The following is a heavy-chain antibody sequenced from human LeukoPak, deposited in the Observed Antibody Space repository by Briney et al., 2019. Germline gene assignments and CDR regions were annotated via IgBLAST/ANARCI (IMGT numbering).Heavy chain of an antibody. CDR3: ARAGIMVRGVFDY. CDR1: GYSISSGYY. V-gene: IGHV4-38-2*02. Sequence: SETLSLTCTVSGYSISSGYYWGWIRQPPGKGLEWIRSIYHSGSTYYNPSLKSRVTISVDTSKNQFSLKLSSVTAADTAVYYCARAGIMVRGVFDYWGQGTLVTVSS. D-gene: IGHD3-10*01. J-gene: IGHJ4*02. CDR2: IYHSGST.